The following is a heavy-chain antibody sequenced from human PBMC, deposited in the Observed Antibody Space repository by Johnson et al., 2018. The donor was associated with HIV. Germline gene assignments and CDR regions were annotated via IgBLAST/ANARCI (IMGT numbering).Heavy chain of an antibody. CDR3: ARDLFYYDSSGYAFDI. CDR1: GFTVSSNY. Sequence: EVQLVETGGGLIQPGGSLRLSCAASGFTVSSNYMSWVRQAPGKGLEWVSVIYSGGSTYYADSVKGRFTISRDNSKNTLYLQMNSLRAEDTAVYYCARDLFYYDSSGYAFDIWGQGTMVTVSS. D-gene: IGHD3-22*01. CDR2: IYSGGST. V-gene: IGHV3-53*05. J-gene: IGHJ3*02.